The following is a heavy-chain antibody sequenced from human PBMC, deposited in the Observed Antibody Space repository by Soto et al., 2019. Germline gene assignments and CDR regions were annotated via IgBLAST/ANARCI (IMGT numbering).Heavy chain of an antibody. CDR2: ISSSGRST. J-gene: IGHJ4*02. CDR1: GFSFSPFA. CDR3: GKDVDCSGSSCFSGIGF. Sequence: EVQLLQSGGGLVQPGESLKLSCAASGFSFSPFAMTWVRQAPGKGLEWVSGISSSGRSTYYADSVKGRFPISRDNPKYTLFLEIDSLRDEDTAVYYCGKDVDCSGSSCFSGIGFWGQGILVTVSS. D-gene: IGHD2-15*01. V-gene: IGHV3-23*01.